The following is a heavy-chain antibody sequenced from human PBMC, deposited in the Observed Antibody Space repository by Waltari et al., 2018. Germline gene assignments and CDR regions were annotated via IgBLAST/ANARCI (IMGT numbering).Heavy chain of an antibody. CDR3: AKENPYYYGSGSQYFDY. J-gene: IGHJ4*02. Sequence: EVQLLESGGGLVQPGGSLRLSCAASGFTFSSYAMSWVRQAPGKGLEWVSAISGSGGSTYYADSVKGRFTISRDNSKNTLYLQMNSLRAEDTAVYYCAKENPYYYGSGSQYFDYWGQGTLVTVSS. CDR1: GFTFSSYA. D-gene: IGHD3-10*01. V-gene: IGHV3-23*01. CDR2: ISGSGGST.